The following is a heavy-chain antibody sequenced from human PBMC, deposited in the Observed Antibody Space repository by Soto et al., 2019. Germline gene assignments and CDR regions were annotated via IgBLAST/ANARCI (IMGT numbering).Heavy chain of an antibody. Sequence: ASVKVSCKASGYTFTSYGISWVRQAPGQGLEWMGWISAYNGNTNYAQKLQGRVTMTTDTSTSTAYMELRSLRSDDTAVYYCARDRPEAAGPSYYYGMDVWGQGTTVTVSS. CDR1: GYTFTSYG. V-gene: IGHV1-18*04. CDR2: ISAYNGNT. J-gene: IGHJ6*02. D-gene: IGHD6-13*01. CDR3: ARDRPEAAGPSYYYGMDV.